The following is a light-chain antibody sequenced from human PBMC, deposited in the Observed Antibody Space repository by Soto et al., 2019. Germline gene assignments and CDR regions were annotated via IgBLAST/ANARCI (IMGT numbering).Light chain of an antibody. V-gene: IGLV2-14*01. Sequence: QSVLTQPASVSGSPGQSITISCTGTNYDIGGYNYVSWYQQHPGKAPKLMIYEVTNRPSGVSNRFSGSKSGNTASLTISGLQAEDEADYHCSSYTSSGALYVFGTGTKLTVL. CDR1: NYDIGGYNY. J-gene: IGLJ1*01. CDR2: EVT. CDR3: SSYTSSGALYV.